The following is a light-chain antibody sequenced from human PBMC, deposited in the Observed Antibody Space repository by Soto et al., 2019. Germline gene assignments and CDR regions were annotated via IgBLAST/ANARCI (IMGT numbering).Light chain of an antibody. J-gene: IGLJ2*01. CDR2: DVS. CDR3: SSYTRSSTLV. Sequence: QSALTQPASVSGSPGQSITISCTGTSSDVGGYNYVSWYQQHPGKAPKLMIYDVSNRPSGVSNRFSGSKSGNTASLTISGLQAEDEADYSCSSYTRSSTLVFGGGTQLTVL. CDR1: SSDVGGYNY. V-gene: IGLV2-14*01.